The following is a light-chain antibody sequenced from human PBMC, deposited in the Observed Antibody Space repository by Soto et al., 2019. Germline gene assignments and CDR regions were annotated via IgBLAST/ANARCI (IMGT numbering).Light chain of an antibody. CDR2: GAS. CDR3: QQYQTSTLT. Sequence: DIVLTQSPGTLSLSPGERATLSCRASQSIXSSYLAWYTQKPGQAPRLLXYGASSRATGIPDRLSGSGSGTDFTLPISRLEPEYFAVYYCQQYQTSTLTFGGGTKVDIK. CDR1: QSIXSSY. J-gene: IGKJ4*02. V-gene: IGKV3-20*01.